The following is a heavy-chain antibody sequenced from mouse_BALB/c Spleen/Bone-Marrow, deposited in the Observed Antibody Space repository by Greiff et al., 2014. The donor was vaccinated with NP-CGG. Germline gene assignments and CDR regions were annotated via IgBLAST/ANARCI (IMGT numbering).Heavy chain of an antibody. J-gene: IGHJ4*01. CDR2: IDPENGNT. D-gene: IGHD1-1*01. Sequence: EVKLVESGAELVRPGALVKLSCKASGFNIKDYYMHWVKQRPEQGLEWIGWIDPENGNTIYDPKFQGKARITADTSSNTAYLQLSSLTSEDTAVHYCARGNYGSSYGMDYWGQGTSVTASS. V-gene: IGHV14-1*02. CDR1: GFNIKDYY. CDR3: ARGNYGSSYGMDY.